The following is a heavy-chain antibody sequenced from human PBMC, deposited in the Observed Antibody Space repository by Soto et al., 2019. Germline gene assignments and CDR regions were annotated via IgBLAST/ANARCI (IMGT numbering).Heavy chain of an antibody. J-gene: IGHJ4*02. D-gene: IGHD3-3*01. V-gene: IGHV4-34*01. CDR2: INHCGST. Sequence: PSETLSLTCAVYGGSFSGYYWSWIRQPPGKGLEWIGEINHCGSTNYNPSLKSRVTISVDTSKNQFSLKLSSVTAADTAVYYCARAGVEMEWLLYVTYFDYWGQGTLVTVSS. CDR3: ARAGVEMEWLLYVTYFDY. CDR1: GGSFSGYY.